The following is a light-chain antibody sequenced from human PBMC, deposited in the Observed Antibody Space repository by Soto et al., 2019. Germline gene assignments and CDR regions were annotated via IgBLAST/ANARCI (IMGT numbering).Light chain of an antibody. Sequence: QSALTQPASVSGSPGQSITISCTGTSGDVGAYNYVSWYQQHPGKAPKLMIFEVSDRPSGVSNRFSGSKSGNTASLTISGRQAEDEADYYCSSYTSSNTLVFGGGTKLTVL. V-gene: IGLV2-14*01. CDR1: SGDVGAYNY. CDR3: SSYTSSNTLV. J-gene: IGLJ2*01. CDR2: EVS.